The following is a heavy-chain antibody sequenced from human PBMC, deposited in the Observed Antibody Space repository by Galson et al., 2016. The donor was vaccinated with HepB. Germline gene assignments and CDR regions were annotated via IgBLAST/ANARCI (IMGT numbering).Heavy chain of an antibody. D-gene: IGHD2-15*01. Sequence: SVKVSCKASGGIFTSYAFAWVRQAPGQGLEWMGGIIPIIGTPNYAQKFQGRITITADKSTSTAYMELSSLRSEDTAVYYCAGDGGVVAATRYFDYWGQGTLVTVSS. CDR1: GGIFTSYA. CDR2: IIPIIGTP. CDR3: AGDGGVVAATRYFDY. V-gene: IGHV1-69*06. J-gene: IGHJ4*02.